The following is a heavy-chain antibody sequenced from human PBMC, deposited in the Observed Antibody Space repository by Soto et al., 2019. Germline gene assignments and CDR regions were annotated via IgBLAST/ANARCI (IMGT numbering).Heavy chain of an antibody. D-gene: IGHD2-8*01. CDR2: ISYDGSNK. V-gene: IGHV3-30*18. CDR1: GFTFSSYG. CDR3: AKGPVLRTWFDP. J-gene: IGHJ5*02. Sequence: GGSLRLSCAASGFTFSSYGMHWVRQAPGKGLEWVAVISYDGSNKYYADSVKGRFTISRDNSKNTLYLQMNSLRAEDTAVYYCAKGPVLRTWFDPWGQGTLVTVSS.